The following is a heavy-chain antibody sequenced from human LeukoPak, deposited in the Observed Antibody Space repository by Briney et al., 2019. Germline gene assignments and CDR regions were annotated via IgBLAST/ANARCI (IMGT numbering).Heavy chain of an antibody. CDR1: GGSISSYY. J-gene: IGHJ4*02. CDR2: IYTSGST. V-gene: IGHV4-4*07. Sequence: TSETLSLTCTVSGGSISSYYWSWIRQPAGKGLEWIGRIYTSGSTNYNPSLKSRVTISVDTSKNQFSLKLSSVTAADTAVYYCARKPGYSYGYHLDYWGQGTLVTVSS. CDR3: ARKPGYSYGYHLDY. D-gene: IGHD5-18*01.